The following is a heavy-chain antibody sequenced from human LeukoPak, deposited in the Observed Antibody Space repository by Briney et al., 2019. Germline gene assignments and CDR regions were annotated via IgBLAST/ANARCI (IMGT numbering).Heavy chain of an antibody. D-gene: IGHD2-2*01. CDR1: GFTFSSYW. Sequence: PGGSLRLSCAASGFTFSSYWMSWVRQAPGKGLEWLAFIQFGGTNKYYADSVQGRFVVSRDNSKNSLFLQINSLRSDDTAVYFCAKGSIPAAITYYMDVWGKGTTVIVSS. CDR3: AKGSIPAAITYYMDV. CDR2: IQFGGTNK. J-gene: IGHJ6*03. V-gene: IGHV3-30*02.